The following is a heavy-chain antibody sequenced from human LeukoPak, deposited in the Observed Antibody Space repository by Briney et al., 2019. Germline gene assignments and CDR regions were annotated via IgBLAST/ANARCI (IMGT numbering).Heavy chain of an antibody. D-gene: IGHD6-19*01. J-gene: IGHJ4*02. CDR3: ARVAVAGIDY. CDR1: GGSFSGYY. CDR2: INHSEST. Sequence: SETLSLTCAVYGGSFSGYYWSWIRQPPGKGLEWIGEINHSESTNYNPSLKSRVTISVDTSKNQFSLKLSSVTAADTAVYYCARVAVAGIDYWGQGTLVTVSS. V-gene: IGHV4-34*01.